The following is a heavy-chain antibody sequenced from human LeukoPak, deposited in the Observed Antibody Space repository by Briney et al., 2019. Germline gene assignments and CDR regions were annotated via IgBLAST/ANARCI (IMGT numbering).Heavy chain of an antibody. V-gene: IGHV3-30-3*01. CDR3: ARGQAAMATDAFDI. CDR1: GFTFSSYA. D-gene: IGHD5-18*01. Sequence: GGSLRLSCAASGFTFSSYAMHWVRQAPGKGLEWVAVISYDGSNKYYADSVKGRFTISRDNSKNTLYLQMNSLRAEDTAVYYCARGQAAMATDAFDIWGQGTMVTVSS. CDR2: ISYDGSNK. J-gene: IGHJ3*02.